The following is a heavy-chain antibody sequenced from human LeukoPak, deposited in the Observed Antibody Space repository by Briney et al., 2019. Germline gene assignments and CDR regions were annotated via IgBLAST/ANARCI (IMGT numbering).Heavy chain of an antibody. V-gene: IGHV1-18*01. Sequence: EASVKVSCKASGYTFTSYGISWVRQAPGQGLEWMGWISAYNGNTNYAQKLQGRVTMTTDTSTSTAYMELRSLRSGDTAVYYCARTFTDYYFDYWGQGTLVTVSS. CDR3: ARTFTDYYFDY. J-gene: IGHJ4*02. CDR1: GYTFTSYG. CDR2: ISAYNGNT.